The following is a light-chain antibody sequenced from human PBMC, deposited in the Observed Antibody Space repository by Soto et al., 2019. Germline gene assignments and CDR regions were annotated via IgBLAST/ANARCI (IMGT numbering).Light chain of an antibody. CDR2: QDN. J-gene: IGLJ2*01. CDR1: KLGEKY. CDR3: QAWDSSTAVV. Sequence: SYELTQPPSVSVSPGQTASITCSGDKLGEKYASWYQQKPGQSPVLVIYQDNKRPSGIPERFSGSNSGNTATLTISGTQAMDEADYYCQAWDSSTAVVFGGGTKITVL. V-gene: IGLV3-1*01.